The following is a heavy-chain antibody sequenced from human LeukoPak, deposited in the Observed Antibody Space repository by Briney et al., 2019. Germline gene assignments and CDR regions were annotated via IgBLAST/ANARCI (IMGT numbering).Heavy chain of an antibody. J-gene: IGHJ4*02. CDR2: INPNSGGT. Sequence: ASVNVSCKASGYTFTGYYMHWVRQAPGQRLEWMGWINPNSGGTNYAQKIQGRVTMTRDTSISTAYMELSRLRSDDTAVYYCARISPASAGYWGQGTLVTVSS. CDR1: GYTFTGYY. CDR3: ARISPASAGY. V-gene: IGHV1-2*02.